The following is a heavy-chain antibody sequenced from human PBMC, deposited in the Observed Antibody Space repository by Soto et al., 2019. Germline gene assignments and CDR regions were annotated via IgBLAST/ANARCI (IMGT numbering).Heavy chain of an antibody. CDR3: AVAVAGPTAIGY. J-gene: IGHJ4*02. Sequence: PSETLSLTCAVSGGSISSGGYSWSWIRQPPGKGLEWIGYIYHSGSTYYNPSLKSRVTISVDRSKNQFSLKLSSVTAEDTAVYYCAVAVAGPTAIGYWGQGTLVTVSS. D-gene: IGHD6-19*01. V-gene: IGHV4-30-2*01. CDR2: IYHSGST. CDR1: GGSISSGGYS.